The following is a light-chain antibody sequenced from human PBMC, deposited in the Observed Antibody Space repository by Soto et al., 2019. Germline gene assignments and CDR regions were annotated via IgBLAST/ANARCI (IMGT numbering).Light chain of an antibody. CDR3: QQYCTSPLT. CDR2: DVS. Sequence: EIVLTQSPGTLSLSPGERATLSCRASQSVSSTCLAWYQEKPGQAPRLLIYDVSSSANGIPDRFSGSGSGTDFTLTIGKLKHEDFAVYYCQQYCTSPLTFGQGTKVEIK. CDR1: QSVSSTC. V-gene: IGKV3-20*01. J-gene: IGKJ1*01.